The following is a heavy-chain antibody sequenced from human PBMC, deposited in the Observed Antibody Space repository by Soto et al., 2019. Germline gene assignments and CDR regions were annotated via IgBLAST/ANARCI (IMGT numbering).Heavy chain of an antibody. V-gene: IGHV1-46*01. CDR2: INPSGGST. J-gene: IGHJ6*02. CDR3: ARDLIPVSVEYFLVTGHYYYGMDV. Sequence: ASVKVSCKASGYTFTSYYMHWVRQAPGQGLEWMGIINPSGGSTSYAQKFQGRVTMTRDTSTSTVYMELSSLRSEDTAVYYCARDLIPVSVEYFLVTGHYYYGMDVWGQGTTVTVS. D-gene: IGHD3-3*01. CDR1: GYTFTSYY.